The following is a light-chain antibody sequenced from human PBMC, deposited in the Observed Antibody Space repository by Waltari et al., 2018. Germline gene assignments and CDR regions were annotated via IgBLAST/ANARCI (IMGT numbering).Light chain of an antibody. CDR3: MQATHWPALT. J-gene: IGKJ4*01. Sequence: DVVMTQSPLSLSVTLGQPASISCKSSQTLVHSAGHTYLNWFHQRPGQSPRRLIYKLSKRDFGVPDRFSCSGSGTDFTLEISRVEAEDVGVYYCMQATHWPALTFGGGTKVEIK. CDR1: QTLVHSAGHTY. V-gene: IGKV2-30*02. CDR2: KLS.